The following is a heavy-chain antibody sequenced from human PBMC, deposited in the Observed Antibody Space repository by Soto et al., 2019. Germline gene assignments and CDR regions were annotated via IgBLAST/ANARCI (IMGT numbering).Heavy chain of an antibody. CDR3: AKGVILWFGELGSRLEFDP. CDR1: GFTFSSYA. Sequence: GGSLRLSCAASGFTFSSYAMSWVRQAPGKGLEWVSAISGSGGSTYYADSVKGRFTISRDNSKNTLYLQMNSLRAEDTAVYYCAKGVILWFGELGSRLEFDPWGQGTLVTVSS. V-gene: IGHV3-23*01. J-gene: IGHJ5*02. CDR2: ISGSGGST. D-gene: IGHD3-10*01.